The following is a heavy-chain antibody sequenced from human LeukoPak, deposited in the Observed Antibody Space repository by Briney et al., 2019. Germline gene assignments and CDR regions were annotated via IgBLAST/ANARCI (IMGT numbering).Heavy chain of an antibody. CDR3: ARGSVAGTGVWGYYYYGMDV. Sequence: PSETLSLTCAVYGGSFSGYYWSWIRQPPGKGLEWIGEINHSGSTNYDPSLKSRVTISVDTSKNQFSLKLSSVTAADTAVYYCARGSVAGTGVWGYYYYGMDVWGQGTTVTVSS. V-gene: IGHV4-34*01. CDR1: GGSFSGYY. D-gene: IGHD6-19*01. J-gene: IGHJ6*02. CDR2: INHSGST.